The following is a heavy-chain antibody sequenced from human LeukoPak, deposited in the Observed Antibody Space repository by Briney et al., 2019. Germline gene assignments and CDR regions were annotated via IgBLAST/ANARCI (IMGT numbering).Heavy chain of an antibody. Sequence: ASVKVSCKTSGYTFTGYFMHWVRQAPGQGLEWMGRISPNSGGTNYAQKFQGRVTMTSDTSISTAYMELSSLTSDDTAVYYCARRGHDGQNDYWGQGTLVTVSS. CDR1: GYTFTGYF. V-gene: IGHV1-2*06. CDR3: ARRGHDGQNDY. J-gene: IGHJ4*02. CDR2: ISPNSGGT.